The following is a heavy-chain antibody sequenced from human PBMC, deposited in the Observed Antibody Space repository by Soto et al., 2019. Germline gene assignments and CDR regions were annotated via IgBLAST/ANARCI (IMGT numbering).Heavy chain of an antibody. J-gene: IGHJ4*01. V-gene: IGHV3-7*01. CDR2: IRQDGNEK. CDR3: ARDPHPHFAF. Sequence: PGGSLRLSCAASGFTFSNYWMSWVRQAPGKGLEWVANIRQDGNEKYYVDSVKGRFTISRDNAKNSLYLQMNSLRVEDTAVYYCARDPHPHFAFWGQGTLVTVPS. CDR1: GFTFSNYW.